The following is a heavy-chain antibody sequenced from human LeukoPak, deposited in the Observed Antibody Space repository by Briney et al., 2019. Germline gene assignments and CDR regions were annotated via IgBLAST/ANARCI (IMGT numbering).Heavy chain of an antibody. CDR3: ARGPVFGELLT. D-gene: IGHD3-10*02. CDR2: IYYSGST. V-gene: IGHV4-59*01. CDR1: GGSISSYY. Sequence: SETLSLTCTVSGGSISSYYWSWIRQPPGKGLERIGYIYYSGSTNYNPSLKSRVTISVDTSKNQFSLKLSSVTAADTAVYYCARGPVFGELLTWGQGTLVTVSS. J-gene: IGHJ4*02.